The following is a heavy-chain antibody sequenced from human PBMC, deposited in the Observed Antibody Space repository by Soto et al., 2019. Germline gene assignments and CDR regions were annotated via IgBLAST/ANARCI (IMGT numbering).Heavy chain of an antibody. J-gene: IGHJ4*02. D-gene: IGHD2-21*02. CDR3: ASSLAYCGGDCYTNFDY. V-gene: IGHV4-30-2*01. CDR1: GGSISSGGYS. CDR2: IYHSWST. Sequence: SETLSLTCAVSGGSISSGGYSWSWIRQPPGKGLEWIGYIYHSWSTYYNPSLKSRVTISVDRSKNQFSLKLSSVTAADTAVYYCASSLAYCGGDCYTNFDYWGQGTLVTVSS.